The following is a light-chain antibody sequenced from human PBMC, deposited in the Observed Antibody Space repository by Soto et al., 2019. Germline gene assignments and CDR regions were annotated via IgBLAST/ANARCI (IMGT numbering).Light chain of an antibody. CDR1: SSDVGSFNF. CDR2: EVS. CDR3: LSWTTRRALV. V-gene: IGLV2-14*01. Sequence: QSALPQPASVSGAPGQSIAISCTGTSSDVGSFNFVSWYQQHPGQVPKLIIYEVSNRPSGVSSRFSGSKSGDTASLIISGLQAEDEADYYCLSWTTRRALVFGGGTKRTFL. J-gene: IGLJ2*01.